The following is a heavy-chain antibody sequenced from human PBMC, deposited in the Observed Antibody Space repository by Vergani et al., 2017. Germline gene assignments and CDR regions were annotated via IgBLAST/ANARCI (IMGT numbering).Heavy chain of an antibody. V-gene: IGHV1-8*02. Sequence: QVQVVQSGAEVKKPGASVKVSCKASGYTFTSYGIHWVRQATGQGLEWMGWMNHNSGNTGYAQKFQGRVTITRNTSMSTAYMELSSLRSEDTAVYYCARSSGSRWFDPWGQGTLVTVSS. CDR2: MNHNSGNT. D-gene: IGHD6-19*01. CDR1: GYTFTSYG. CDR3: ARSSGSRWFDP. J-gene: IGHJ5*02.